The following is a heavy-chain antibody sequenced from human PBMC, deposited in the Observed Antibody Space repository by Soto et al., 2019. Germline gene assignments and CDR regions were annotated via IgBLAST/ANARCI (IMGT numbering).Heavy chain of an antibody. J-gene: IGHJ6*02. D-gene: IGHD1-7*01. CDR3: ARESVRTTGSSFYYYGMDV. Sequence: QVQLVESGGGVVQPGRSLRLSCEASGFTFSSSAMHWVRQAPGKGLEWVAIVSNDGSNKYHADSLEGRFTISRDNFKNTLYLQMSVLRAEDTAVYYCARESVRTTGSSFYYYGMDVWGQGTTVTVSS. CDR1: GFTFSSSA. CDR2: VSNDGSNK. V-gene: IGHV3-30-3*01.